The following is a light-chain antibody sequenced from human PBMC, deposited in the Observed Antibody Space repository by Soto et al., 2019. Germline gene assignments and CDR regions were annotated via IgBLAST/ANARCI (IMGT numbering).Light chain of an antibody. Sequence: EIVLTQSPATLSLSPGERATLSCRASQSVSSYLAWYQQKPGQAPRRLIYDASHRATGIAARFSGSGSGTAFPLTISSLEPEDVAVYYCQQRSNWPAWTFGQGTKVVIQ. J-gene: IGKJ1*01. CDR1: QSVSSY. CDR3: QQRSNWPAWT. CDR2: DAS. V-gene: IGKV3-11*01.